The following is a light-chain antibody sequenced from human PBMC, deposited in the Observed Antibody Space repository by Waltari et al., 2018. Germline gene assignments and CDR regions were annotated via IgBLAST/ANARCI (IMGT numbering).Light chain of an antibody. V-gene: IGKV1-39*01. CDR2: GAS. J-gene: IGKJ5*01. CDR3: HQGYTTPET. CDR1: QNITIY. Sequence: DIQMTQSPSSLSASVGDKVSITARANQNITIYLNWYQQKLGKAPKVLIYGASSVQSGVPPRFSGSGSGTDFTLTISSLQPEDVATYYCHQGYTTPETFGQGTRLEIK.